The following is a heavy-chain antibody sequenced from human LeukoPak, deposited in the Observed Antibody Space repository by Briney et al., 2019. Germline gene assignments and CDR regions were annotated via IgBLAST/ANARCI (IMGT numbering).Heavy chain of an antibody. V-gene: IGHV3-21*01. CDR1: GFTFSGYT. J-gene: IGHJ4*02. CDR2: ISSSGLYI. D-gene: IGHD1-14*01. CDR3: AREFEPDYFDY. Sequence: PGGSLRLSCTVSGFTFSGYTMHWVRQAPGKGLEWLSSISSSGLYIYFADSLKGRFTISRDNAKNSLYLQVNSLRAEDTAVYYCAREFEPDYFDYWGQGTLVTVSS.